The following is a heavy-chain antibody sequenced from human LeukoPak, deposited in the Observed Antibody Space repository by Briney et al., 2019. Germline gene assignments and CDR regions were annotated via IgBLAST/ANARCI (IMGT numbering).Heavy chain of an antibody. Sequence: GGSLRLSCAASGFTFSSYAMSWVRQAPGKGLEWVSAISGSGGSTYYADSVKGRFTVSRDNSKNTLYLQMNSLRAEDTAVYYCARDMTTVTTGDYWGQGTLVTVSS. CDR1: GFTFSSYA. CDR3: ARDMTTVTTGDY. V-gene: IGHV3-23*01. J-gene: IGHJ4*02. D-gene: IGHD4-17*01. CDR2: ISGSGGST.